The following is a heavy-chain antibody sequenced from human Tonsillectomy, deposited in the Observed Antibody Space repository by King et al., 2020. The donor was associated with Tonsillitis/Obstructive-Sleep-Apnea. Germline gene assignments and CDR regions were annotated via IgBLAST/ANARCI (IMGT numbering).Heavy chain of an antibody. CDR1: GGSISSYY. Sequence: VQLQESGPGLVKPSETLSLTCTVSGGSISSYYWSWIRQPPGKGLEWIGYIYYSGSTNYNPSLKSRVTISVDTSKNQFSLKLSSVTAADTAVYYCARVVPADIGLLEAFDFWGQGTMVTVSS. J-gene: IGHJ3*01. CDR2: IYYSGST. V-gene: IGHV4-59*08. D-gene: IGHD2-2*01. CDR3: ARVVPADIGLLEAFDF.